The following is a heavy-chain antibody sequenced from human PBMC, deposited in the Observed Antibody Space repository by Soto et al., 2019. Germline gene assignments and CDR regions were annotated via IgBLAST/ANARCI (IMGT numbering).Heavy chain of an antibody. CDR2: ISATGSDT. CDR1: GFTFGNYG. Sequence: GGSLRLSCAASGFTFGNYGMSWVRQAPGKGLEWVSGISATGSDTFYADSVKGRFTVSRDNFKNTLYLQMNSLRAEDTAVYFCARQFYRDYYYWGQGTLVTVSS. CDR3: ARQFYRDYYY. V-gene: IGHV3-23*01. D-gene: IGHD4-17*01. J-gene: IGHJ4*02.